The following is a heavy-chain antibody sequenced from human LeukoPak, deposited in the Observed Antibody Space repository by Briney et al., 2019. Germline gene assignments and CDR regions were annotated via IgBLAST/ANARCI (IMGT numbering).Heavy chain of an antibody. CDR2: VYSSGHT. CDR3: ARHPFSDGFDI. V-gene: IGHV4-59*08. J-gene: IGHJ3*02. Sequence: PSETLSLTCTVSGGSISTYYWSWIRQPPGKGLEWIAYVYSSGHTNYNPSLKGRVTISVDTSKNQFSLKVNSVTAADTAVYYCARHPFSDGFDIWSQGTMVTVSS. CDR1: GGSISTYY.